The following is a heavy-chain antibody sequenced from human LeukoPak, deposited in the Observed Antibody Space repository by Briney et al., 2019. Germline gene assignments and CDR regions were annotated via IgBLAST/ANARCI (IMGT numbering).Heavy chain of an antibody. CDR1: GGTFSSYA. V-gene: IGHV1-69*04. D-gene: IGHD1-7*01. Sequence: SVKVSCKASGGTFSSYAISWVRQAPGQGLEWMGRIIPILGIANYAQKFQGRVTITAVKSTSTAYMELSSLRSEDTAVYYCARNYPAGRYFDLWGRGTLVTVSS. CDR2: IIPILGIA. J-gene: IGHJ2*01. CDR3: ARNYPAGRYFDL.